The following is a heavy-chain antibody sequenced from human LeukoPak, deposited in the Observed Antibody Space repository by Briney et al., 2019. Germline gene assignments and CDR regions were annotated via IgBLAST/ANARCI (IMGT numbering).Heavy chain of an antibody. CDR2: INHSGST. CDR3: ARASYSYDISGWVPFDY. Sequence: SETLSLTCAVYGGSFSGYYWSWIRQPPGKGLEWIGEINHSGSTNYNPSLKSRVTISVDTSKNQFSLRLSSVTAADTAVYYCARASYSYDISGWVPFDYWGQGTLVTVSS. CDR1: GGSFSGYY. D-gene: IGHD3-22*01. V-gene: IGHV4-34*01. J-gene: IGHJ4*02.